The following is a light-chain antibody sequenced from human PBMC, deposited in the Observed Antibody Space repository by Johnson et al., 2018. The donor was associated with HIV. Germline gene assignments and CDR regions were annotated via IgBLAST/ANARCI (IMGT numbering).Light chain of an antibody. CDR3: GTWDSSLSAYV. CDR1: SSNIGNNY. V-gene: IGLV1-51*02. CDR2: ENN. Sequence: QSVLTQPPSVSAAPGQKVTISCSGSSSNIGNNYVSWYQQLPGTAPKLLIYENNKRPSGIPDRFSGSKSGTSATLGITGLQTGDEADYYCGTWDSSLSAYVFGTATQVTVL. J-gene: IGLJ1*01.